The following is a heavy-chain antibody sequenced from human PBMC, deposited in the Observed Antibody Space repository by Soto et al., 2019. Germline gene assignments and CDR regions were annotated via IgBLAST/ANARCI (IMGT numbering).Heavy chain of an antibody. CDR2: IYYGGTT. J-gene: IGHJ4*02. V-gene: IGHV4-59*08. D-gene: IGHD2-8*01. CDR1: GGSVSNYN. CDR3: ARFPWSSTLTYFDY. Sequence: PSETLSLTCSVSGGSVSNYNWNWIRQPPGKGLEWIGYIYYGGTTRYNPSLRSRVTISLDTPKNQFSLKLSSVTAADTAVYYCARFPWSSTLTYFDYWGQGALVTVSS.